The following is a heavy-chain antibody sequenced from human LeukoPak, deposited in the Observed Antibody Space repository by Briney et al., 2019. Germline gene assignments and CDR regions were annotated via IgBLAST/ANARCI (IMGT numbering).Heavy chain of an antibody. CDR2: IWYDGSNK. J-gene: IGHJ4*02. V-gene: IGHV3-33*01. Sequence: GTSLRLSCAASGFTFRSHGMHWVRQAPGKGLEWVAFIWYDGSNKYYTDSVKGRFTISRDNSKNTLYLQMDSLRAEDTAVYYCAGDRATSYFDYWGQGALVTISS. D-gene: IGHD1-26*01. CDR3: AGDRATSYFDY. CDR1: GFTFRSHG.